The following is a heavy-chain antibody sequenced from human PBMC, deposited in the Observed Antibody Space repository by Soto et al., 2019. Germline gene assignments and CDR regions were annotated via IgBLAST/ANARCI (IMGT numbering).Heavy chain of an antibody. CDR2: IYYSGST. Sequence: SETLSLTCSVSGGSVSSCSYYWSWILQPRGTGLEWIGYIYYSGSTNYNPSLKSRVTISVDTSKNQFSLKLSSVTAADTAVYYCARGGGFVLRFLEWFRNWFDPWGQGTLVT. V-gene: IGHV4-61*01. J-gene: IGHJ5*02. CDR1: GGSVSSCSYY. CDR3: ARGGGFVLRFLEWFRNWFDP. D-gene: IGHD3-3*01.